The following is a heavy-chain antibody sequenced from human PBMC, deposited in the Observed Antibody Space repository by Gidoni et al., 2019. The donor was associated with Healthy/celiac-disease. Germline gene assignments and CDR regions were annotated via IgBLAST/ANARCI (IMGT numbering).Heavy chain of an antibody. CDR1: GYSFTNYW. D-gene: IGHD4-4*01. CDR3: TRHRDDYNLRAFDI. V-gene: IGHV5-51*01. J-gene: IGHJ3*02. CDR2: IYPGDSDT. Sequence: EVQLVQSGAEVNKPGESLKISCKGSGYSFTNYWIGWVRQMPGKGLEWMGIIYPGDSDTRYSPSFQGQVTISADRSISTAYLQWSSLKASDTAMYYCTRHRDDYNLRAFDIWGQGTMVTVSS.